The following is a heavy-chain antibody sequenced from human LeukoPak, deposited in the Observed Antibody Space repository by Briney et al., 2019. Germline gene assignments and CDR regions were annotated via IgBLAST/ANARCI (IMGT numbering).Heavy chain of an antibody. V-gene: IGHV4-4*07. CDR3: ARGIAARLDAFDI. J-gene: IGHJ3*02. CDR1: GGSISSYY. CDR2: IYTSGST. D-gene: IGHD6-6*01. Sequence: SETLSLTCTVSGGSISSYYCSWIRQPAGKGLEWIGRIYTSGSTNYNPSLKSRVTMSVDTSKSQFSLKLSSVTAADTAVYYCARGIAARLDAFDIWGQGTMVTVSS.